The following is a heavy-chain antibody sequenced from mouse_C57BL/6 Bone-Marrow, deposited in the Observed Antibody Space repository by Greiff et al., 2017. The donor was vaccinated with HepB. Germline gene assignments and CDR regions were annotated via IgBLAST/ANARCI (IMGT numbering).Heavy chain of an antibody. CDR3: AREEVGLAWFAY. Sequence: VQLKESGPVLVKPGASVKMSCKASGYTFTDYYMNWVKQSHGKSLEWIGVINPYNGGTSYNQKFKGKATLTVDKSSSTAYMKLNSLTSEDSAVYYCAREEVGLAWFAYWGQGTLVTVSA. D-gene: IGHD1-1*02. CDR2: INPYNGGT. V-gene: IGHV1-19*01. CDR1: GYTFTDYY. J-gene: IGHJ3*01.